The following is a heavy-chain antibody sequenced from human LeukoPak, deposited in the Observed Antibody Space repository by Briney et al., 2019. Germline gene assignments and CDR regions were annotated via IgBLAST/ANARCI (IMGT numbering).Heavy chain of an antibody. CDR3: AKDLPAAAAGTRYYYGMDV. CDR2: IKQDGSEK. V-gene: IGHV3-7*03. D-gene: IGHD6-13*01. Sequence: GGSLRLSCAASGFTFSSYWMSWVRQAPGKGLEWVANIKQDGSEKYYVDSVKGRFTISRDNSKNTLYLQMNSLRAEDTAVYYCAKDLPAAAAGTRYYYGMDVWGQGTTVTVSS. J-gene: IGHJ6*02. CDR1: GFTFSSYW.